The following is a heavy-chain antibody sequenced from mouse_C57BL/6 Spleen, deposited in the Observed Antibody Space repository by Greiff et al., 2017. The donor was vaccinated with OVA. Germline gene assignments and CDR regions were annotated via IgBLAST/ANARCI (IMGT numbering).Heavy chain of an antibody. Sequence: EVKLMESGPGLVKPSQSLSLTCSVTGYSITSGYYWNWIRQFPGNKLEWMGYISYDGSNNYNPSLKNRISITRDTSKNQFFLKLNSVTTEDTATYYCARDSPYYYGSSFDYWGQGTTLTVSS. CDR2: ISYDGSN. CDR3: ARDSPYYYGSSFDY. CDR1: GYSITSGYY. J-gene: IGHJ2*01. D-gene: IGHD1-1*01. V-gene: IGHV3-6*01.